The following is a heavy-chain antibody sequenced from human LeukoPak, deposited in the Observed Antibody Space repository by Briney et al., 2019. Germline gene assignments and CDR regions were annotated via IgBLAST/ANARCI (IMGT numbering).Heavy chain of an antibody. CDR3: ASSGSYSYYYYMDV. V-gene: IGHV4-61*02. J-gene: IGHJ6*03. CDR1: GGSINSGSYY. D-gene: IGHD1-26*01. CDR2: IYTSGST. Sequence: PSETLSLTCTVSGGSINSGSYYWSWIRQPAGKGLEWIGRIYTSGSTNYNPSLKSRVTISVDTSKNQFSLKLSSVTAADTAVYYCASSGSYSYYYYMDVWGKGTTVTVSS.